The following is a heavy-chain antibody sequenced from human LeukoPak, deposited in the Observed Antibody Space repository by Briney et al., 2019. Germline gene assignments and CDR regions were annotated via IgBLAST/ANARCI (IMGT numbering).Heavy chain of an antibody. V-gene: IGHV3-30*04. CDR2: ISYDGSNK. Sequence: GGSLRLSCAASGFTFSSYAMHWVRQAPGKGLEWVAVISYDGSNKYYADSVKGRFTISRDNSKNTLYLQMNSLRAEDTAVYYCARERDSSGYYYFDYWGQGTLVTVSS. CDR3: ARERDSSGYYYFDY. CDR1: GFTFSSYA. D-gene: IGHD3-22*01. J-gene: IGHJ4*02.